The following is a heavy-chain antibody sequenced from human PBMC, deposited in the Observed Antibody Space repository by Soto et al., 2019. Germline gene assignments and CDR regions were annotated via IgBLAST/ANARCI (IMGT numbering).Heavy chain of an antibody. J-gene: IGHJ4*02. Sequence: GASVKVSCKASGYTFTGYYMHWVRQAPGQGLEWMGRINPNSGDTNYAQKYQGWVNMTRDTSISTTYKELNRLRTDDTAVYYCARAGSSSWPRNDFDYWGQGTLVTVSS. D-gene: IGHD6-13*01. CDR2: INPNSGDT. V-gene: IGHV1-2*04. CDR1: GYTFTGYY. CDR3: ARAGSSSWPRNDFDY.